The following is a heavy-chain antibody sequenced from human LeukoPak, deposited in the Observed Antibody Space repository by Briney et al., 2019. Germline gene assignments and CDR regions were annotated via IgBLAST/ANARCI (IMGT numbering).Heavy chain of an antibody. CDR1: GFIFSNYW. CDR2: INTDGSST. V-gene: IGHV3-74*01. CDR3: ARERPAGMPWDY. D-gene: IGHD2-2*01. Sequence: GGSLRLSCEASGFIFSNYWMHWVRHAPGKGLAWVSRINTDGSSTSYADSVKGRFTISRDNARNTLYLQMNSLRAEDTALYYCARERPAGMPWDYWGQGTLVTVSS. J-gene: IGHJ4*02.